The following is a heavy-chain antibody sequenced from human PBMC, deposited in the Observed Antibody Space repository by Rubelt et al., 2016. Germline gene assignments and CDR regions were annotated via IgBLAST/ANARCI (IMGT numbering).Heavy chain of an antibody. V-gene: IGHV4-34*01. J-gene: IGHJ6*02. CDR2: INHSGST. Sequence: IRQPPGKGLEWIGEINHSGSTNYNPSLKSRVTISVDTSKNQFSLKLSSVTAADTAVYYCAFGTDYYYYGMDVWGQGTTVTVSS. CDR3: AFGTDYYYYGMDV. D-gene: IGHD3-10*01.